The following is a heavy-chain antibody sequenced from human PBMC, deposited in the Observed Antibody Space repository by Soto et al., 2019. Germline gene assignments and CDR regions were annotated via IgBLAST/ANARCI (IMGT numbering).Heavy chain of an antibody. V-gene: IGHV1-18*01. CDR2: ISAYNGDT. CDR1: GYTFTSHG. Sequence: QVKLVQSGGEVRKPGASVKVSCKASGYTFTSHGISWVRQAPGQGLEWKGWISAYNGDTNYAQKLQGRVTVTTDRSTSTAYMELRSLRSEDTAVYYCARMVRGSNIDYYHYMDVWGKGTTVTVSS. D-gene: IGHD3-10*01. CDR3: ARMVRGSNIDYYHYMDV. J-gene: IGHJ6*03.